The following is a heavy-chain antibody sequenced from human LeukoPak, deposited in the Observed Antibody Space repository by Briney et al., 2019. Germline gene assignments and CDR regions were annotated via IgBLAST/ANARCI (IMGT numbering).Heavy chain of an antibody. Sequence: PSETLSLTCSVSGDSFSSHSWSWIRQPPGKGLEWIGYIYYSGSTNYNPSLKSRVTISVDTSKNQFSLRLSSVTAADTAVYYCVRSASQQVGDYFYYYMDVWGKGTTVTVSS. CDR1: GDSFSSHS. CDR2: IYYSGST. J-gene: IGHJ6*03. D-gene: IGHD2-2*01. V-gene: IGHV4-59*11. CDR3: VRSASQQVGDYFYYYMDV.